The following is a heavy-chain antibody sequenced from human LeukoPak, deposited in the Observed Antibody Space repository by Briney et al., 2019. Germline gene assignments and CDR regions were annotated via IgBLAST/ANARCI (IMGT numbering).Heavy chain of an antibody. CDR1: DFTLTNAW. V-gene: IGHV3-33*08. Sequence: GGSLRLSCAASDFTLTNAWVNWIRQPPGKGLEWVAIIWYDGSNKTYEDSVKGRFTISRDNSKNTLYLQMNSLRAEDTAVYYCARGVDYYENSGTIDYWGQGTLVTVSS. CDR3: ARGVDYYENSGTIDY. J-gene: IGHJ4*02. CDR2: IWYDGSNK. D-gene: IGHD3-22*01.